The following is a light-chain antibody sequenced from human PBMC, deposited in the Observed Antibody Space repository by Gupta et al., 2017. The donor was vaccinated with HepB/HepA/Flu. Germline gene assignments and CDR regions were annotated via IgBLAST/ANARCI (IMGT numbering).Light chain of an antibody. V-gene: IGLV2-8*01. CDR1: SSDVGGYKY. Sequence: QSALTQPPSASGSPGQSVTISCTGTSSDVGGYKYVSWYQQHPGKAPKLMIFDVSKRPSGVPDRFSGSKSGNTASLTVSGLQAEDEADYFCCSYEGSNNQGVFGGGTKLTVL. CDR3: CSYEGSNNQGV. CDR2: DVS. J-gene: IGLJ2*01.